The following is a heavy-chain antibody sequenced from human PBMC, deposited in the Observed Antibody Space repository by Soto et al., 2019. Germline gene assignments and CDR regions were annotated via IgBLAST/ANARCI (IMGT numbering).Heavy chain of an antibody. CDR3: ARSQRGRTAVTFDY. J-gene: IGHJ4*02. CDR2: IYYSGTT. V-gene: IGHV4-61*01. CDR1: GDSVSNDNYY. D-gene: IGHD3-16*01. Sequence: QVQLQESGPGLVKPSETLSLTCAVSGDSVSNDNYYWSWIRQPPGKGREWIGYIYYSGTTNYNSYLKRRLSLSVDMSKNQFSLKLASVTAADTAVYFCARSQRGRTAVTFDYWGQGALVTVSS.